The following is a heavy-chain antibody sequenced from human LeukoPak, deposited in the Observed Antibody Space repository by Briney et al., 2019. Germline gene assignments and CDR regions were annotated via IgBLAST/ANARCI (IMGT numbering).Heavy chain of an antibody. CDR2: ISGSGGST. CDR1: GFTFSSYA. Sequence: GGSLRLSCAASGFTFSSYAMSWVRQAPGKGLEWVSAISGSGGSTYYADSVKGRFTISRDNSKNTLYLQMNSLRAEDTAVYYCAKDPMSFPNNYVRYWGQGTLVTVSS. V-gene: IGHV3-23*01. D-gene: IGHD3-10*02. J-gene: IGHJ4*02. CDR3: AKDPMSFPNNYVRY.